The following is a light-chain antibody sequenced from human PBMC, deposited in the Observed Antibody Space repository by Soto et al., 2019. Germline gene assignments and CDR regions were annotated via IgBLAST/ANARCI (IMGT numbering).Light chain of an antibody. CDR1: SSDVGSYKD. CDR2: DVS. CDR3: CAYADTFYV. Sequence: QSALTQPRSVSGSPGRSVTISCTGTSSDVGSYKDVSWYQHHPGKVPKLMIYDVSERPSGVPDRFSGSKSGNTASLTISGLQAEDEANYYCCAYADTFYVFGTGTKV. J-gene: IGLJ1*01. V-gene: IGLV2-11*01.